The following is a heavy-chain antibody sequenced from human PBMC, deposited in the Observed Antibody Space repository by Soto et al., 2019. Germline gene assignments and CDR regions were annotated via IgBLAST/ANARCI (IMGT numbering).Heavy chain of an antibody. CDR3: VKDQGGYSGYVFDY. V-gene: IGHV3-64D*06. CDR2: INSNGGVT. Sequence: GSLRLSCSASGFTFSSYAMYWVRQAPGKGLEYVSAINSNGGVTYYADSVKGRFTISRDNSKNTLYLQMSSLRAEDTAVYYCVKDQGGYSGYVFDYWGQGTLVTVSS. D-gene: IGHD5-12*01. J-gene: IGHJ4*02. CDR1: GFTFSSYA.